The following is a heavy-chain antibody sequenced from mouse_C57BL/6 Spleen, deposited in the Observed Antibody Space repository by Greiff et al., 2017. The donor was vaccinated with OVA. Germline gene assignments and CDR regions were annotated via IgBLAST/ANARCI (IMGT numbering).Heavy chain of an antibody. Sequence: EVKLLESGPGLVKPSQSLSLTCSVTGYSITSGYYWNWIRQFPGNKLEWMGYISYDGSNNYNPSLKNRISITRDTSKNQFFLKLNSVTTEDTATYYCAREGGYDVYFDVWGTGTTVTVSS. J-gene: IGHJ1*03. CDR1: GYSITSGYY. CDR2: ISYDGSN. CDR3: AREGGYDVYFDV. V-gene: IGHV3-6*01. D-gene: IGHD2-2*01.